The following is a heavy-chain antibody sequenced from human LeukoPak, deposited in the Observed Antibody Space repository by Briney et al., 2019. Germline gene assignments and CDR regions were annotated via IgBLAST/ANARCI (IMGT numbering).Heavy chain of an antibody. V-gene: IGHV3-30*19. CDR1: GVTFSSYG. CDR3: ARESGLRFLESSHYGMDG. Sequence: PGGSLRLSCAASGVTFSSYGMRWVRPAPGEGLEWGAGISYVVSKKYYADSVKGRFTISRDNSKNTLYLQMNSLRAEDTAVYYCARESGLRFLESSHYGMDGGGQGTSVT. J-gene: IGHJ6*02. CDR2: ISYVVSKK. D-gene: IGHD3-3*01.